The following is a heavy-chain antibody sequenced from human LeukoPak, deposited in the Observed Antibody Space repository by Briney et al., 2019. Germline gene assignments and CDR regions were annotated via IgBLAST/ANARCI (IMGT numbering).Heavy chain of an antibody. D-gene: IGHD6-13*01. V-gene: IGHV4-59*01. J-gene: IGHJ4*02. Sequence: SETLSLTCTFSGDSISSYSWSWVRQPPGRGLEWIGYIYYSGTTNYNPSLKSRVTISVDTSKNQFSLKLSSVTAADTAVYYCARGVYIAAAQYGYWGQGTLVTVSS. CDR3: ARGVYIAAAQYGY. CDR2: IYYSGTT. CDR1: GDSISSYS.